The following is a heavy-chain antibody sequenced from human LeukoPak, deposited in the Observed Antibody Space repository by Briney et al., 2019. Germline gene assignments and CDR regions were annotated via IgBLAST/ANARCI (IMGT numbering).Heavy chain of an antibody. V-gene: IGHV4-31*03. CDR2: IYYSGST. D-gene: IGHD2-15*01. CDR3: ARTGGVVAVAAPLRVWFDP. Sequence: SQTLSLTCTVSGGSISSGGYYWSWIRQHPGKGLEWIGYIYYSGSTYYNPSLKSRVTISVDTSKNQFSLKLSSVTAADTAVYYCARTGGVVAVAAPLRVWFDPWGQGTLVTVSS. CDR1: GGSISSGGYY. J-gene: IGHJ5*02.